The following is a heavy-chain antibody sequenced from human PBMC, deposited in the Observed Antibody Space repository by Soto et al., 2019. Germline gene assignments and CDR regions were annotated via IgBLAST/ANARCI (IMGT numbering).Heavy chain of an antibody. CDR1: GFTFSSYG. CDR3: AKDSKREQGLVYD. CDR2: ISYDGSNK. Sequence: QVQLVESGGGVVQPGRSLRLSCAASGFTFSSYGMHWVRQAPGKGLEWVAVISYDGSNKYYADSVKGRFTISRDNSKNTLYLQMNSLRAEDTAVYYCAKDSKREQGLVYDWGQGTLVTVSS. J-gene: IGHJ4*02. V-gene: IGHV3-30*18. D-gene: IGHD6-19*01.